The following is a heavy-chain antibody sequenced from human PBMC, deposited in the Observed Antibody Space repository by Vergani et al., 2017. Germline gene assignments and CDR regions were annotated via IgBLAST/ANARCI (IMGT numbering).Heavy chain of an antibody. D-gene: IGHD3-10*01. CDR1: GGSISSSSYY. J-gene: IGHJ4*02. Sequence: QLQLQESGPGLVKPSETLSLTCTVSGGSISSSSYYWGWIRQPPGKGRVWIGSINYSGSTYYHPSLKIRVTISVDTSKNQFPLKLSSVTAAATAMYCCARVTTMVRGVLEIARYYFDYWGQGTLVTVSS. V-gene: IGHV4-39*01. CDR3: ARVTTMVRGVLEIARYYFDY. CDR2: INYSGST.